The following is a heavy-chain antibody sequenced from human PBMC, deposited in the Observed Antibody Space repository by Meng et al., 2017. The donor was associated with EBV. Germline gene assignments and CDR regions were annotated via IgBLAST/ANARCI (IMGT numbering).Heavy chain of an antibody. Sequence: QIPLKESCPTLVKPTQTLTLTCTFPGFSLSTRGVGVGWIRQPPGKALEWLALIYWDDDKRYSPSLKSRLTITKDTSKNQVVLTMTNMDPVDAATYYCAHIIAARPFDYWGQGTLVTVSS. V-gene: IGHV2-5*02. D-gene: IGHD6-6*01. CDR1: GFSLSTRGVG. CDR3: AHIIAARPFDY. J-gene: IGHJ4*02. CDR2: IYWDDDK.